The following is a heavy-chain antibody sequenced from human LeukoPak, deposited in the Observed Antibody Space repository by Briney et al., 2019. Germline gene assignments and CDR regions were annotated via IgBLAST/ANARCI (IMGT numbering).Heavy chain of an antibody. J-gene: IGHJ4*02. D-gene: IGHD6-13*01. V-gene: IGHV4-30-4*01. Sequence: SETLSLTCTVSGGSISSGDYYWSWIRQPPGKGLEWIGNIYYSGSTYYNPSLKSRVTISVDTSKNQFSLKLSSVTAADTAVYYCARTIAAAGEFDYWGQGTLVTVSS. CDR2: IYYSGST. CDR1: GGSISSGDYY. CDR3: ARTIAAAGEFDY.